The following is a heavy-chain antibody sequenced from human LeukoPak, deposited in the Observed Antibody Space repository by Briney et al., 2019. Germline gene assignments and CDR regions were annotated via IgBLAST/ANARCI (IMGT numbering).Heavy chain of an antibody. V-gene: IGHV1-18*04. CDR2: ISAYNGNT. Sequence: GESLKISCKGSGYSFTSCWIGWVRQAPGQGLEWMGWISAYNGNTNYAQKLQGRVTMTTDTSTSTAYMELRSLRSDDTAVYYCARDDWFAPWGQGTLVTVSS. J-gene: IGHJ5*02. CDR3: ARDDWFAP. CDR1: GYSFTSCW.